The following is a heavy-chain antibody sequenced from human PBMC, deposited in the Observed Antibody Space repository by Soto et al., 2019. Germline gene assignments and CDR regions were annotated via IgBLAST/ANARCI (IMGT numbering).Heavy chain of an antibody. CDR2: ISGYNGHT. D-gene: IGHD3-16*01. CDR3: AREGEMPYYYYGLDV. CDR1: GYTFTTYG. Sequence: QVQLVQSGAEVRKPGASVKVSCKASGYTFTTYGISWVRQAPGQGLEWMGWISGYNGHTKYAQKFQGRVTMTTDTSTSTGYMDLRSLRSDDTAVYYCAREGEMPYYYYGLDVWGQGTTVNVSS. J-gene: IGHJ6*02. V-gene: IGHV1-18*01.